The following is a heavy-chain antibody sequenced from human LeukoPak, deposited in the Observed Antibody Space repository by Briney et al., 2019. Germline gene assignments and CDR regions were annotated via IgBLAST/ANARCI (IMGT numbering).Heavy chain of an antibody. CDR3: ARAIGSVRFLDV. Sequence: PGGSLKLSCAASGFTFSGSAIHWVRQASGKGLEWVGRIRSKAKSYATAYAASVKGRFTISRDDSKNTAYLQMNSLKTEDTAVYYCARAIGSVRFLDVWGKGTTVTVSS. CDR1: GFTFSGSA. V-gene: IGHV3-73*01. CDR2: IRSKAKSYAT. J-gene: IGHJ6*04. D-gene: IGHD3-3*01.